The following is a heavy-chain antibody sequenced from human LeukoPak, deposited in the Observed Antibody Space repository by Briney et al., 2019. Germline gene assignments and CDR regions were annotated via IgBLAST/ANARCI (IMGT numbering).Heavy chain of an antibody. CDR3: ARRRDLYSGSYYPFDY. V-gene: IGHV5-51*01. J-gene: IGHJ4*02. D-gene: IGHD1-26*01. CDR2: IYPGDSET. CDR1: GYSFTSYW. Sequence: GESLKISCKGSGYSFTSYWIGWVRQMPGKGLEWMGIIYPGDSETRYSPSFQGQVTISADKSISTAYLQWRSLKASDTATYYCARRRDLYSGSYYPFDYWGQGTLVTVSS.